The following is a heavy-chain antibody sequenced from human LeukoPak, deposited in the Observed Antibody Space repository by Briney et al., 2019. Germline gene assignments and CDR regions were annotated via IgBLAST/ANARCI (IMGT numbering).Heavy chain of an antibody. CDR3: AKDPVTMVRGVIVWFDP. V-gene: IGHV3-23*01. D-gene: IGHD3-10*01. CDR1: GFTFSSYG. Sequence: GGSLRLSCAASGFTFSSYGMSWVRQAPGKGLEWVSAISGSGGSTYYADSVKGRFTISRDNSKNTLYLQMNSLRAEDTAVYYCAKDPVTMVRGVIVWFDPWGQGTLVTVSS. CDR2: ISGSGGST. J-gene: IGHJ5*02.